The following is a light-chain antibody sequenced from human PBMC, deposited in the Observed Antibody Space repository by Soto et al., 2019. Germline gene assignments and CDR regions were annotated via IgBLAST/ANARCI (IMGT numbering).Light chain of an antibody. Sequence: EIVMTQSPGTLSVSPGEGATLSCRASQSVNSNLAWYQQKPGQAPRLLIFGASTRATGIPARFSGSGSGTEFTLTISSLQSEDFAFYYCQQYNNWPPLTFGGGTKVEIK. CDR2: GAS. J-gene: IGKJ4*01. V-gene: IGKV3-15*01. CDR1: QSVNSN. CDR3: QQYNNWPPLT.